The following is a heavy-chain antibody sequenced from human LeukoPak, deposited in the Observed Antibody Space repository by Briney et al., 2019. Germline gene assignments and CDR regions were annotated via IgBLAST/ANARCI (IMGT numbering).Heavy chain of an antibody. CDR3: ARDFWNFDDSDGYDRDFDY. Sequence: SVKVSCKATSYISCVRQAPGQGLEGMACIGSDEGDTYYAQNFRDRLTVTSDTSTGTVYLHLRSLRPDDTAVYSCARDFWNFDDSDGYDRDFDYWGQGTLVTVSS. CDR2: IGSDEGDT. CDR1: SY. V-gene: IGHV1-18*04. D-gene: IGHD1-1*01. J-gene: IGHJ4*02.